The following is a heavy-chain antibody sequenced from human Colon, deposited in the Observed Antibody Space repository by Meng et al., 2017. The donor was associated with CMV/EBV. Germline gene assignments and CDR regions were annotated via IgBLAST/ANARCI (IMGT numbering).Heavy chain of an antibody. V-gene: IGHV4-31*03. J-gene: IGHJ4*02. CDR2: VYHSVTT. Sequence: SETLSLSCTVSGASISSGGYHWSWIRQHPGKGLEWIGYVYHSVTTYHNPSLKSRLTMSVDSSKNQFFLKLSSVTAADTAVYYCARDGDHNGYDPPEPLFDYWGQGILVTVSS. D-gene: IGHD5-12*01. CDR3: ARDGDHNGYDPPEPLFDY. CDR1: GASISSGGYH.